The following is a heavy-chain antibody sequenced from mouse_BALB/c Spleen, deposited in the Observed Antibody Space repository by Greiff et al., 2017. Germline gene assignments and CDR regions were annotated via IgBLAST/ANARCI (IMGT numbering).Heavy chain of an antibody. CDR2: INSNGGST. CDR1: GFTFSSYY. CDR3: ARHDGNYRFAY. J-gene: IGHJ3*01. Sequence: EVKLMESGGGLVKLGGSLKLSCAASGFTFSSYYMSWVRQTPEKRLEWVAAINSNGGSTYYPDTVKGRFTISRDNAKNTLYLQMSSLKSEDTALYYCARHDGNYRFAYWGQGTLVTVSA. V-gene: IGHV5-6-2*01. D-gene: IGHD2-1*01.